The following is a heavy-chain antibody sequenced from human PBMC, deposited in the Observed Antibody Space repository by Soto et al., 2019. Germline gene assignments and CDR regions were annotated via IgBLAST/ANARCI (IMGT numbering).Heavy chain of an antibody. Sequence: QVQLVQSGTEVKKPGSSVKVSCKASGGTFSSSGFSWVRQAPGQGLEWMGMIVPSLDTTKYAQKFHARVTSTADQFTSTAYMELSSVRSEDTAVYYCARLPQPRGTADRYAVDVWGQGTRVSVSS. J-gene: IGHJ6*02. D-gene: IGHD2-21*02. CDR3: ARLPQPRGTADRYAVDV. CDR2: IVPSLDTT. V-gene: IGHV1-69*09. CDR1: GGTFSSSG.